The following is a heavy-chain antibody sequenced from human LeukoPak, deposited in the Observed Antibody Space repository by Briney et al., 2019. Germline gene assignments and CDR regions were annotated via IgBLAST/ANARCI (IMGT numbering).Heavy chain of an antibody. CDR1: GYSISSGYY. CDR2: IYHSGST. Sequence: PSETLSLTCTVSGYSISSGYYWGWIRQPPGKGREWIGSIYHSGSTYYNPSLKSRVTISVDTSKNQFSLKLSSVTAADTAVSYCARQSLVGAADYWGQGTLVTVSS. J-gene: IGHJ4*02. CDR3: ARQSLVGAADY. D-gene: IGHD1-26*01. V-gene: IGHV4-38-2*02.